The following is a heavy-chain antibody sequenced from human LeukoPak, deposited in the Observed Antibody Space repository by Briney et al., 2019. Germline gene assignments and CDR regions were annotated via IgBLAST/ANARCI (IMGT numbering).Heavy chain of an antibody. CDR3: ARGVTQGSWYAFDI. Sequence: SETLSLTCTVSGGSISSYYWSWIRQPPGKGLEWIGYIYYSGSTNYNPSLKSRVTISVDTSKNQFSLKLSSVTAADTAVYYCARGVTQGSWYAFDIWGQGTMVTVSS. CDR2: IYYSGST. D-gene: IGHD6-13*01. CDR1: GGSISSYY. J-gene: IGHJ3*02. V-gene: IGHV4-59*01.